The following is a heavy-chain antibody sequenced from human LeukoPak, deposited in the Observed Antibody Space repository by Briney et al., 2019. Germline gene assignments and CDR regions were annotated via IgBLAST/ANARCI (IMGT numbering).Heavy chain of an antibody. CDR2: ISGSGGST. CDR1: GFTFSSYS. CDR3: AKDRVYYYDSSGYYDGAEYFQH. D-gene: IGHD3-22*01. V-gene: IGHV3-23*01. Sequence: PGGSLRLSCAASGFTFSSYSMNWVRQAPGKGLEWVSAISGSGGSTYYADSVKGRFTISRDNSKNTLYLQMNSLRAEDTAVYYCAKDRVYYYDSSGYYDGAEYFQHWGQGTLVTVSS. J-gene: IGHJ1*01.